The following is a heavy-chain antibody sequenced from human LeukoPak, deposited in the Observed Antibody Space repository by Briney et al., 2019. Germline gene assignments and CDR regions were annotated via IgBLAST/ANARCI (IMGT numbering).Heavy chain of an antibody. CDR2: IIPIFGTA. CDR1: GGTFSSYA. V-gene: IGHV1-69*13. J-gene: IGHJ4*02. Sequence: SVKVSCKASGGTFSSYAISWVRQAPGQGLEWMGGIIPIFGTANYAQKFQGRVTITADESTSTAYMELSSLRSEDTAVYYCARDAYCSGGSCYRKGGFDYWGQGTLVTVSS. CDR3: ARDAYCSGGSCYRKGGFDY. D-gene: IGHD2-15*01.